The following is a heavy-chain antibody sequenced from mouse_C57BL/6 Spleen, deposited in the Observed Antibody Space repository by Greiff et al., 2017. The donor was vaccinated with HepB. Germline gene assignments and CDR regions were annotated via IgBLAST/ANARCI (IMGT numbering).Heavy chain of an antibody. D-gene: IGHD2-1*01. Sequence: VQLQQSGAELVRPGASVKLSCTASGFNIKDDYMHWVKQRPEQGLEWIGWIDPENGDTEYASKFQGKATITADTSSNTAYLQLSSLTSEDTAVYYCTTDYGNDWGQGATLTVSS. CDR2: IDPENGDT. CDR1: GFNIKDDY. V-gene: IGHV14-4*01. CDR3: TTDYGND. J-gene: IGHJ2*01.